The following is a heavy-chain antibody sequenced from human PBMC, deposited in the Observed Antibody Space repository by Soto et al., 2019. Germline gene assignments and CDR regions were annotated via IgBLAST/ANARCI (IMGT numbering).Heavy chain of an antibody. CDR1: GFSVSDNY. CDR2: IYSGGRT. D-gene: IGHD2-2*01. J-gene: IGHJ6*02. Sequence: EVQLVETGGGSIQPGGSLRLSCAASGFSVSDNYINWVRQAPGKGLEWVSVIYSGGRTFYSDSVKGRFTISRDNSKNTLYLQMDSLRGEDTAVYYCARGLVVPADIIVYFYSAMDVWGQGTTVTVSS. V-gene: IGHV3-53*02. CDR3: ARGLVVPADIIVYFYSAMDV.